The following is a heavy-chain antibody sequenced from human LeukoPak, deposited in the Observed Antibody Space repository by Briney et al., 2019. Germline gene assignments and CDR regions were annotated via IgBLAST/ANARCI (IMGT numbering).Heavy chain of an antibody. Sequence: ASVKVSCKASGYTFTGYYMHWVRQAPGQGLEWMGWINPNSGGTNYAQKFQGRVTMTRDTSISTAYMELSRLRSDDTAVYYCARDPPRITMVRGGFSWFDPWGQGTLVTVSS. D-gene: IGHD3-10*01. CDR3: ARDPPRITMVRGGFSWFDP. CDR1: GYTFTGYY. V-gene: IGHV1-2*02. J-gene: IGHJ5*02. CDR2: INPNSGGT.